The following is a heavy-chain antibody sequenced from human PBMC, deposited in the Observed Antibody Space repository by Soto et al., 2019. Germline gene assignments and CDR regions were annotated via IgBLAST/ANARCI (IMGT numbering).Heavy chain of an antibody. V-gene: IGHV3-23*01. CDR2: ISNNGDTA. Sequence: GPQRHCHGASGFPFSSYAILRIRQTEEKGLEWVASISNNGDTAYYADSVKGRFTISRGNSENTLYLQMNGLRADDTALYFCAKSRVFIGAIVPLLDSWGQGTQVTVSS. J-gene: IGHJ4*02. CDR1: GFPFSSYA. D-gene: IGHD6-6*01. CDR3: AKSRVFIGAIVPLLDS.